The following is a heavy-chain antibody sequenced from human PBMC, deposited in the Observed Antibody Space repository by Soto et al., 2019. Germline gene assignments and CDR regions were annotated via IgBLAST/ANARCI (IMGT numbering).Heavy chain of an antibody. Sequence: EVQLVESGGGLVQPGGSLRLSCEASGFTFRNYDMHWVRQGTGKGLEWVSGISAAGDPDYADSVEGRFTISRENAQNSFFLQMNSLRVGDTAVYCCARTDRDFYGLDVWGQGTTVIVSS. CDR1: GFTFRNYD. J-gene: IGHJ6*02. CDR2: ISAAGDP. V-gene: IGHV3-13*05. CDR3: ARTDRDFYGLDV.